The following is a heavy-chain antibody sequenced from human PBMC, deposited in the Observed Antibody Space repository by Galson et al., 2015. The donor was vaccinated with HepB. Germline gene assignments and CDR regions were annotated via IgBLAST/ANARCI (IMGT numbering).Heavy chain of an antibody. CDR3: TYYYDRSGYYGRDRDY. CDR2: VKSNTDGGTI. V-gene: IGHV3-15*01. CDR1: GFTFSNAW. D-gene: IGHD3-22*01. Sequence: SLRLSCAASGFTFSNAWMSWVRQAPGKGLEWVGRVKSNTDGGTIDYAAPVKGRFTISRDDSKDTLYLQMNGLKTEDTAVYYCTYYYDRSGYYGRDRDYWGQGTLVTVSS. J-gene: IGHJ4*02.